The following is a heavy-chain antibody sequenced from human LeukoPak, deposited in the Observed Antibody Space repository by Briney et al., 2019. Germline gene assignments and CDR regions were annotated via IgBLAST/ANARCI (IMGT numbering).Heavy chain of an antibody. CDR3: AKEGSGYLHDAFDI. D-gene: IGHD3-22*01. J-gene: IGHJ3*02. Sequence: GGSLRLSCAASRFTFSSYAMSWVRQAPGKGLEWVSAISGSGGRTYYADSVKGRFTISRDNSKNMLYLQVNSLRAEDTAVYHCAKEGSGYLHDAFDIWGQGTMVTVSS. CDR1: RFTFSSYA. V-gene: IGHV3-23*01. CDR2: ISGSGGRT.